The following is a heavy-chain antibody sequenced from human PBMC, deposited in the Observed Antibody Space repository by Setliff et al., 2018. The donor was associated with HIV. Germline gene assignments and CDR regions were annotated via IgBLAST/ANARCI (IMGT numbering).Heavy chain of an antibody. D-gene: IGHD6-19*01. J-gene: IGHJ4*02. CDR3: ARRRGQKATGWYYFDF. V-gene: IGHV4-39*01. CDR1: GGPLTSNTYF. CDR2: IYHSGNT. Sequence: LSLTCSVSGGPLTSNTYFRDWTRQVPGKGLEWIGSIYHSGNTYYNPSLKSRVSISVDTSKRQFSLKLTSVTAGDSALYYCARRRGQKATGWYYFDFWGQGALVTVSS.